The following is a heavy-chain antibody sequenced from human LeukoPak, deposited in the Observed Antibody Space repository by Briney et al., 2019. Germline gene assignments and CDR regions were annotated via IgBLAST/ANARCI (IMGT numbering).Heavy chain of an antibody. CDR2: IIPIFGTA. Sequence: SVKVSCKASGGTFSSYAISWVRQAPGQGLEWMGGIIPIFGTANYAQKFQGRVTITADESTSTAYMELSSLRSEDTAVYYCARSRLAVADSYYSDYWGQGTLVTVSS. D-gene: IGHD6-19*01. CDR3: ARSRLAVADSYYSDY. CDR1: GGTFSSYA. V-gene: IGHV1-69*01. J-gene: IGHJ4*02.